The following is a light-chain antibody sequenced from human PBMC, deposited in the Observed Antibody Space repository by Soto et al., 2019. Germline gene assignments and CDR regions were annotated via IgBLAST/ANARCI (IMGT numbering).Light chain of an antibody. J-gene: IGLJ1*01. CDR2: GNS. V-gene: IGLV1-40*01. CDR3: QSYDSSLSALHV. CDR1: SSNIGAGYD. Sequence: QSVLTQPPSVSGAPGQRVTISCTGGSSNIGAGYDVHWYQQLPGTAPKLLIYGNSNRPSGVPDRFSGSKSGTSASLAITGLQAEDEADYYCQSYDSSLSALHVFGTGTKVTVL.